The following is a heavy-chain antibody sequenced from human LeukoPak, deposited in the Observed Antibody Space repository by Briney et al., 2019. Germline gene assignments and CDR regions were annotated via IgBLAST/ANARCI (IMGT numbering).Heavy chain of an antibody. J-gene: IGHJ4*02. CDR2: LYNTETT. D-gene: IGHD1-14*01. CDR1: GGSISRSSYY. Sequence: SETLSLTCSVSGGSISRSSYYCGWIRQPPGRRLEWTGSLYNTETTYYNPSLRRRVTISVDTSKNQWSLKLSSVTAADTAVYYCARHPTLTSGGNFDYWGQGTLVTVSS. CDR3: ARHPTLTSGGNFDY. V-gene: IGHV4-39*01.